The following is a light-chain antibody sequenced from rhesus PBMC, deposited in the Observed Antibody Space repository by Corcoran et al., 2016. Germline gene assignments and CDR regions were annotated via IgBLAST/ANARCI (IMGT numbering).Light chain of an antibody. CDR1: QSVSSY. V-gene: IGKV3S9*01. J-gene: IGKJ3*01. CDR3: QQYNNWIFT. CDR2: GAS. Sequence: EIVMTQSPATLSLSPGERATLSCRASQSVSSYVAWYQQKHEQAPRLLIYGASRRATGLPDRFRGSGFGTDFTLIISSLEPEDVGVYYCQQYNNWIFTFGPGTKLDIK.